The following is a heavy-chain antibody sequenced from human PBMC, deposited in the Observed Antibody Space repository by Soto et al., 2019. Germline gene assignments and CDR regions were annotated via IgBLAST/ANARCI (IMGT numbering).Heavy chain of an antibody. V-gene: IGHV4-59*01. D-gene: IGHD3-9*01. CDR3: ARVPFVGYFDWLDP. J-gene: IGHJ5*02. CDR2: MHHTQGT. CDR1: GASISSYY. Sequence: ASETLSLTCSVSGASISSYYWTWIRQPPGGGLEWIGYMHHTQGTNDNPSLRGRVHMSIDTSMNQSSLRLTSVTAADTAVYYCARVPFVGYFDWLDPWGHGTLVTVSS.